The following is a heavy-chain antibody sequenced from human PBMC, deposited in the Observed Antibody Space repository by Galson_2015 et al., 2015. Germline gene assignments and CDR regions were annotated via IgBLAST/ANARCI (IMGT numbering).Heavy chain of an antibody. Sequence: CAISGDSVSSHSAAWNWIRQSPSRGLEWLGRTYYRSKWYNDYAVSVKSRITINPDTSKNQFSLQLNTVTPEDTAVYYCARGGSIAAAGTLDTWFDPWGQGALVTVSS. CDR2: TYYRSKWYN. D-gene: IGHD6-13*01. J-gene: IGHJ5*02. CDR3: ARGGSIAAAGTLDTWFDP. CDR1: GDSVSSHSAA. V-gene: IGHV6-1*01.